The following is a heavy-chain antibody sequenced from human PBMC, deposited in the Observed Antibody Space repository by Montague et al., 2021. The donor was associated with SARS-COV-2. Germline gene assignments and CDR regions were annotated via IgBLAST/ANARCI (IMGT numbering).Heavy chain of an antibody. J-gene: IGHJ4*02. D-gene: IGHD6-13*01. CDR2: IYSSGNA. CDR3: ARGDHPQSGSWYFFDT. Sequence: SETLSLTCTVSGGSINYYYWHWLRQSAAKGLEWIGRIYSSGNANYSPPLKSRVTMSVDTSQNQFSLKLNSLTAADTAVYYCARGDHPQSGSWYFFDTWGQGALVTVPS. V-gene: IGHV4-4*07. CDR1: GGSINYYY.